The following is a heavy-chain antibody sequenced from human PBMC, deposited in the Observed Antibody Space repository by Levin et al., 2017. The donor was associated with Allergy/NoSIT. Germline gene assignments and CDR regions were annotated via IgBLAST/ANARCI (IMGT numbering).Heavy chain of an antibody. Sequence: SETLSLTCAVYGGSFSGYYWSWIRQPPGKGLEWIGEINHSGSTNYNPSLKSRVTISVDTSKNQFSLKLSSVTAADTAVYYCARQSGGYCTGGVCLYYYYYYMDVWGKGTTVTVSS. CDR2: INHSGST. V-gene: IGHV4-34*01. J-gene: IGHJ6*03. D-gene: IGHD2-8*02. CDR3: ARQSGGYCTGGVCLYYYYYYMDV. CDR1: GGSFSGYY.